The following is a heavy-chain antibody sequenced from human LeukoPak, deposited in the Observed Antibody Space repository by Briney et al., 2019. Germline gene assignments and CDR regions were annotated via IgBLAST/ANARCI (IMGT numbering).Heavy chain of an antibody. CDR1: GFTFSSYA. V-gene: IGHV3-23*01. Sequence: GGSLRLSCAASGFTFSSYAMSWVRQAPGKGLEWVSAISGSGSSTYYADSVKGRFTISRDNSKNTLCLQMSSLRAEDTAIYYCAKDVNRGNPRGVIDYWGQGALVTVSS. J-gene: IGHJ4*02. CDR3: AKDVNRGNPRGVIDY. D-gene: IGHD4-23*01. CDR2: ISGSGSST.